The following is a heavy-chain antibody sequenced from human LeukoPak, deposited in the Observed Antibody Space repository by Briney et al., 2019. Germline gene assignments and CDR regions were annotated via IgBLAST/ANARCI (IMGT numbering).Heavy chain of an antibody. CDR3: ARRGYSYGYLWGGFDY. D-gene: IGHD5-18*01. J-gene: IGHJ4*02. Sequence: PSETLSLTCAVYGGSFSGYYWSWIRQPPGKGLEWSGEINHSGSTNYNPSLKSRVTISVDTSKNQFSLKLSSVTAADTAVYYCARRGYSYGYLWGGFDYWGQGTLVTVSS. CDR2: INHSGST. CDR1: GGSFSGYY. V-gene: IGHV4-34*01.